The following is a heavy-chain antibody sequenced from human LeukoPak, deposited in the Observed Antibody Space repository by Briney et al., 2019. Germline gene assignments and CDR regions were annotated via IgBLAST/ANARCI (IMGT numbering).Heavy chain of an antibody. Sequence: ASVKVSCKASGYTSTGYYMHWVRQAPGQGLEWMGWINPNSGGTNYAQKFQGRVTMTRDTSISTAYMELSRLRSDDTAVYYCARVGGYCSSTSCYFNWFDPWGQGTLVTVSS. V-gene: IGHV1-2*02. J-gene: IGHJ5*02. CDR1: GYTSTGYY. CDR3: ARVGGYCSSTSCYFNWFDP. D-gene: IGHD2-2*01. CDR2: INPNSGGT.